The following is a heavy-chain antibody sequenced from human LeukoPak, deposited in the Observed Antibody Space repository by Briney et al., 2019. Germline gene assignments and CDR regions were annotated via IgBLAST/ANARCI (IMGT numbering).Heavy chain of an antibody. V-gene: IGHV4-59*01. Sequence: SETLSLTCSVTGVSITDYYWSWIRQPPGKGLEWIGYIYYKGYTNYSPSLKSRVTISMDTSKSQFSLKLRSVTAADTAVYYCASPPLSDLDIWGQGTMVIVSS. CDR1: GVSITDYY. CDR3: ASPPLSDLDI. J-gene: IGHJ3*02. CDR2: IYYKGYT.